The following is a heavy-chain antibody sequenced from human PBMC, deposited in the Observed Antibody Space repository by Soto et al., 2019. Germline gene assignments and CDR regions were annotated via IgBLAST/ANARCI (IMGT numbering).Heavy chain of an antibody. J-gene: IGHJ4*02. CDR3: ARVGYCSGGSCRNDFDY. D-gene: IGHD2-15*01. CDR2: IYYSGST. V-gene: IGHV4-30-4*01. CDR1: GGSISSGDYY. Sequence: SETLSLTCTVSGGSISSGDYYWSWIRQPPGKGLEWIGYIYYSGSTYYNPSLKSRVTISVDTSKNQFSLKLSSVTAADTAVYYCARVGYCSGGSCRNDFDYWGQGTLVTVSS.